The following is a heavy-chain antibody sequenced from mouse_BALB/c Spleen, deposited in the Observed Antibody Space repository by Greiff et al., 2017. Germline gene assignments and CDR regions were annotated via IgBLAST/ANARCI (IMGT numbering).Heavy chain of an antibody. CDR1: GFNIKDYY. J-gene: IGHJ3*01. CDR3: ATLLWFDY. D-gene: IGHD2-10*01. CDR2: IDPENGNT. V-gene: IGHV14-1*02. Sequence: VQLQQSGAELVRPGALVKLSCKASGFNIKDYYMHWVKQRPEQGLEWIGWIDPENGNTIYDPKFQGKASITADTSSNTAYLQLSSLTSEDTAVYYCATLLWFDYWGQGTLVTVSA.